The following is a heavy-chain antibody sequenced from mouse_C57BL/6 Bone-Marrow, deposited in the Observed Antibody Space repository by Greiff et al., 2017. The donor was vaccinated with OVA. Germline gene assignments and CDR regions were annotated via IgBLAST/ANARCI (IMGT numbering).Heavy chain of an antibody. Sequence: VQLQQSGPELVKPGASVKIPCKASGYTFTDYNMDWVKQSHGKSLEWIGDINPNNGGTIYNQKFKGKATLTVEKSSSTAYMELRSLTSEDTAVYYCARLGRDYFDYWGQGTTLTVSS. CDR3: ARLGRDYFDY. V-gene: IGHV1-18*01. J-gene: IGHJ2*01. CDR2: INPNNGGT. CDR1: GYTFTDYN. D-gene: IGHD4-1*01.